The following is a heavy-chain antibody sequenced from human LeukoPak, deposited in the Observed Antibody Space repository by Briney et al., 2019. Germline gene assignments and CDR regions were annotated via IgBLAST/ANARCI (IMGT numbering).Heavy chain of an antibody. V-gene: IGHV1-69*05. CDR3: ATGPPTNWFEP. Sequence: GSSVKVSCKACGGTFSSYAISWVRQAPGHGIEWMGGIIPIFGTANYLQEFQGRVTITTDESTSTAYVELSRLRSEDTAVYYCATGPPTNWFEPWGHGNLVTVSS. CDR1: GGTFSSYA. J-gene: IGHJ5*02. CDR2: IIPIFGTA.